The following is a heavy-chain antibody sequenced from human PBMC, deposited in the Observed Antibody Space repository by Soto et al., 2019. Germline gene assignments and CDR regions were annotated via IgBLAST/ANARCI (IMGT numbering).Heavy chain of an antibody. J-gene: IGHJ5*01. CDR3: ARAQFYGWFDS. V-gene: IGHV1-8*01. CDR2: MTPDSGDT. Sequence: QVQLVQSGAEVRKPGASVKVSCKASGHTLASYDINWVRQATGQGLEWMGWMTPDSGDTGYAQKFQGRVNMTWDTSITTAYMELSSLRSDATAVYYCARAQFYGWFDSWGQGTLVTVSS. D-gene: IGHD3-16*01. CDR1: GHTLASYD.